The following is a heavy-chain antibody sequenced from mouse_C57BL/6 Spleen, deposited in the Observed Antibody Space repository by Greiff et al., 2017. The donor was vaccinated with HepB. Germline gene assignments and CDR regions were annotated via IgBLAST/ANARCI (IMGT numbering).Heavy chain of an antibody. V-gene: IGHV10-3*01. CDR3: VRDRVPLWYFDV. D-gene: IGHD3-3*01. CDR1: GFTFNTYA. Sequence: DAGGGLVQPKGSLKLSCAASGFTFNTYAMHWVRQAPGKGLEWVARIRSKSSNYATYYADSVKDRFTISRDDSQSMLYLQMNNLKTEDTAMYYCVRDRVPLWYFDVWGTGTTVTVSS. J-gene: IGHJ1*03. CDR2: IRSKSSNYAT.